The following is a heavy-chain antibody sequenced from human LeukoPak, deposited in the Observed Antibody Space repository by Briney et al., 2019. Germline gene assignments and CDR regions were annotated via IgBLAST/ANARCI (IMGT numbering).Heavy chain of an antibody. V-gene: IGHV3-64D*09. CDR1: GFTFSSYT. Sequence: GGSLRLSCSVSGFTFSSYTMHWVRQAPAKGLEYVSSININGGRTYYADSVKDRFTISRDNSKNTLYLQMSSLRAEDTAVYYCVKDKWIDHWGQGTLVTVSS. D-gene: IGHD2-8*01. CDR3: VKDKWIDH. J-gene: IGHJ4*02. CDR2: ININGGRT.